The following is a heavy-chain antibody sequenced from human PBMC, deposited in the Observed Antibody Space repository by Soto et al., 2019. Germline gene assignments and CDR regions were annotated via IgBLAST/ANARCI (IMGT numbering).Heavy chain of an antibody. CDR2: ISAHNGDT. CDR3: ASHDRAAGHGSYAYFDY. J-gene: IGHJ4*02. V-gene: IGHV1-18*01. D-gene: IGHD1-1*01. CDR1: GYSFNIYG. Sequence: QVPLVQSGAEVKKPGASVKVSCKASGYSFNIYGISWVRQAPGQGLEWMGWISAHNGDTNHAPKFQGRITMSTDTSTSTAYMELRSLTSDDTSAYYYASHDRAAGHGSYAYFDYWGEGSLVTVSS.